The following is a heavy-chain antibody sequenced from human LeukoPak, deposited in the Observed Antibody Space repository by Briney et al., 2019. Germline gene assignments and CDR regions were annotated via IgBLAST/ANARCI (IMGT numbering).Heavy chain of an antibody. V-gene: IGHV4-31*03. CDR1: GGSISSGGYY. CDR3: ARGQGPAANLGFGGGNWFDP. CDR2: IYYSGST. Sequence: SQTLSLTCTVSGGSISSGGYYWSWIRQHPGKGLEWIGYIYYSGSTYYNPSLKSRVTISVDTSKNQFSLKLSSVTAADTAVYYCARGQGPAANLGFGGGNWFDPWGQGTLVTVSS. D-gene: IGHD2-2*01. J-gene: IGHJ5*02.